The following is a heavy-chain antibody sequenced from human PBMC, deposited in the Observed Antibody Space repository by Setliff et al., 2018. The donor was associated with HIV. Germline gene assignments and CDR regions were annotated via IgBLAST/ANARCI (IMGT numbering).Heavy chain of an antibody. D-gene: IGHD3-16*02. J-gene: IGHJ1*01. CDR2: IDHSGGS. V-gene: IGHV4-4*02. Sequence: SETLSLTCAVSGGSISTVNWWTWVRQPPGKGLEWIGEIDHSGGSKYNPSLTGRVTMSVDKSKNQFSLKLSSVTAAETAVYYCAREVIGAGYFHHWGQGTLVTVSS. CDR1: GGSISTVNW. CDR3: AREVIGAGYFHH.